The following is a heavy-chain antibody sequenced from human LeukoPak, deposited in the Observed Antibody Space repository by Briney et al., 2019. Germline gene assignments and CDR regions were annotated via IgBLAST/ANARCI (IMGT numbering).Heavy chain of an antibody. Sequence: ASVKVSCKASGGTFSSYAISWVRQAPGQGLEWMGGIIPIFGTANYAQKFQGRVTITADESTSTAYMELSRLRSEDTAVYYCARDRYYDSSGYPRMDVWVKGTTVTISS. CDR2: IIPIFGTA. J-gene: IGHJ6*03. V-gene: IGHV1-69*13. CDR3: ARDRYYDSSGYPRMDV. CDR1: GGTFSSYA. D-gene: IGHD3-22*01.